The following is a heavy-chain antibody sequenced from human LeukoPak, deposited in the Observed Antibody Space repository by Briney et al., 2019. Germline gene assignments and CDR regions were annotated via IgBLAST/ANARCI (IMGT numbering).Heavy chain of an antibody. Sequence: SETLSLTCTVSGGSISSYYLNWIRQPPGKGLEWIGYIYNSGNTNYNPSLKSRVSISIDTSKKQFSLQLSSVTAADTAVYYCARDRDSSGLRYFDLWGRGTLATVTA. CDR2: IYNSGNT. CDR1: GGSISSYY. D-gene: IGHD3-22*01. CDR3: ARDRDSSGLRYFDL. V-gene: IGHV4-59*01. J-gene: IGHJ2*01.